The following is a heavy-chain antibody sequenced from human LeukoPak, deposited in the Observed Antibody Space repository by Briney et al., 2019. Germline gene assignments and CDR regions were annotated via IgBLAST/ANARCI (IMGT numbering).Heavy chain of an antibody. CDR3: AKDGAGPEY. Sequence: PAGSLRLSCAASGLTFSDYSMTWVRQAPGKGLFWVSGISAGGGSTYYADSVKGRFTISRDNSRNTLYLQMNSLRAEDTAVYYCAKDGAGPEYWGQGTLVTVSS. CDR1: GLTFSDYS. J-gene: IGHJ4*02. V-gene: IGHV3-23*01. D-gene: IGHD1-26*01. CDR2: ISAGGGST.